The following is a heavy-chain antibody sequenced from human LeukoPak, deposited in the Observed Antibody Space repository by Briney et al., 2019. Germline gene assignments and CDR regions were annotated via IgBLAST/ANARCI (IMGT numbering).Heavy chain of an antibody. Sequence: ASVKVSCKASGYTFTSYAMNWVRQAPGQGLEWMGWINTNTGNPTYAQGFTGRFVFSLDTSVSTAYLQISSLRAEDTAVYYCARAAAGLSYYYYGMDVWGQGTTVTVSS. J-gene: IGHJ6*02. V-gene: IGHV7-4-1*02. CDR1: GYTFTSYA. CDR3: ARAAAGLSYYYYGMDV. CDR2: INTNTGNP. D-gene: IGHD6-19*01.